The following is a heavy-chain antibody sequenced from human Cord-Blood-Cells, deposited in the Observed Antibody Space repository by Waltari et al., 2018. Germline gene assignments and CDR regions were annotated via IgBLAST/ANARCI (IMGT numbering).Heavy chain of an antibody. Sequence: EVQLLESGGGLVQPGGSLRLSCAASGFTFSSYAMSWVRQAPGKGLDWVSAISGSGGSTYYADSVKGRFTISRDNSKNTLYLQMNSLRAEDTAVYYCAKMYSSSSWFDPWGQGTLVTVSS. CDR2: ISGSGGST. CDR1: GFTFSSYA. V-gene: IGHV3-23*01. CDR3: AKMYSSSSWFDP. J-gene: IGHJ5*02. D-gene: IGHD6-6*01.